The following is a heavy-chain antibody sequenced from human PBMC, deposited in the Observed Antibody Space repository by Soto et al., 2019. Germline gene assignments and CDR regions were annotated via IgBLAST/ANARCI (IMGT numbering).Heavy chain of an antibody. D-gene: IGHD6-19*01. CDR2: IYPGDSDT. Sequence: GESLKISCKGSGYSFTSYWIGWVRQMPGKGLEWMGIIYPGDSDTRYSPSFQGQVTISADKSISTAYLQWSSLKASDTAMYYCASSIAVAGRLYYYYGMDVWGQGTTVTVSS. CDR3: ASSIAVAGRLYYYYGMDV. V-gene: IGHV5-51*01. CDR1: GYSFTSYW. J-gene: IGHJ6*02.